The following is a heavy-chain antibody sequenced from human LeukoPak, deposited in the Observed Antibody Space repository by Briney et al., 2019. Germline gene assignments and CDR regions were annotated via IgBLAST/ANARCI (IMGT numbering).Heavy chain of an antibody. V-gene: IGHV4-34*01. CDR1: GGSISSYY. J-gene: IGHJ4*02. D-gene: IGHD5-24*01. CDR2: IHHSGST. Sequence: SETLPLTCTVSGGSISSYYWSWIRQSPGKGLEWIGEIHHSGSTKYNPSLKSRVTISVDMSQSQFSLKLTSVTAVDTAVYYCATEEGYNAYWGQGILVTVSS. CDR3: ATEEGYNAY.